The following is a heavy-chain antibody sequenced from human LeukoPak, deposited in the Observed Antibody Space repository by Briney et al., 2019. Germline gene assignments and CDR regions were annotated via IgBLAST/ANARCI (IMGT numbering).Heavy chain of an antibody. CDR2: IKSDGST. J-gene: IGHJ1*01. CDR1: GFTFSSYW. D-gene: IGHD3-22*01. Sequence: PGGSLRLSCVASGFTFSSYWMHWVRQAPGKGLVWVSRIKSDGSTNYADSVKGRFTISRDNAKNTVSLQMNSLRAEDTGVYFCARAPSEIGGYYPEYFRHWDQGTLVTVSS. V-gene: IGHV3-74*01. CDR3: ARAPSEIGGYYPEYFRH.